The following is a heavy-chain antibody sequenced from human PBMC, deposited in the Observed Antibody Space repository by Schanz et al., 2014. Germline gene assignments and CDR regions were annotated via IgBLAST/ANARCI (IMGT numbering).Heavy chain of an antibody. CDR2: ISHSGGSK. V-gene: IGHV3-23*01. CDR3: AKEMGYCSGGTCYDYYYYGLDV. Sequence: DVQLLESGGGLVQPGGSLRLSCAASGFTFNSYAMTWVRQAPGKGLEWVSSISHSGGSKYYADSVKGRFTISRDNSESSLYLQMNSLNADDTAVVYCAKEMGYCSGGTCYDYYYYGLDVWGQGTTVTVSS. D-gene: IGHD2-15*01. CDR1: GFTFNSYA. J-gene: IGHJ6*02.